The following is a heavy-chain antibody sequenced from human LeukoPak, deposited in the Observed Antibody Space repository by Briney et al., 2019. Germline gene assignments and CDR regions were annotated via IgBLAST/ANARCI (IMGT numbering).Heavy chain of an antibody. D-gene: IGHD3-3*01. V-gene: IGHV4-31*03. CDR1: GGSISSGGYY. Sequence: SETLSLTRTVSGGSISSGGYYWSWIRQHPGKGLEWIGYIYYSGSTYYNPSLRSRVTISVDTSKNQFSLKLSSVTAADTAVYYCARAGFLEWLLPTNYYGMDVWGQGTTVTVSS. CDR2: IYYSGST. J-gene: IGHJ6*02. CDR3: ARAGFLEWLLPTNYYGMDV.